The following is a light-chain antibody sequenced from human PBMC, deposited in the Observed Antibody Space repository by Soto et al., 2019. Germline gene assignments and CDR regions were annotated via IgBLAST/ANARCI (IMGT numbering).Light chain of an antibody. CDR3: SSYAGSSNV. J-gene: IGLJ1*01. CDR2: EVN. V-gene: IGLV2-8*01. CDR1: SSDVGGYNY. Sequence: QSALTQPPSASGSPGQSVAIYCTGTSSDVGGYNYVSWYQQHTGKAPKIMIYEVNKRPSGVTDRFSGSKSGNTASLTVSGRQAEDEADYYSSSYAGSSNVFGTGTKSPS.